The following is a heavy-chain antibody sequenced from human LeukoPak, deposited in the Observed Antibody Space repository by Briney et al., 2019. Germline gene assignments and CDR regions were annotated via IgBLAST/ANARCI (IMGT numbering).Heavy chain of an antibody. CDR3: AKGMREGGNWFDP. V-gene: IGHV3-30*18. Sequence: GRSLRLSCAASGFTFSSYGMHWVRQAPGKGLEWVAVISYDGSNKYYADSVKGRFTISRDNSKNTLYPQMNSPRAEDTAVYYCAKGMREGGNWFDPWGQGTLVTVSS. CDR2: ISYDGSNK. J-gene: IGHJ5*02. CDR1: GFTFSSYG. D-gene: IGHD3-16*01.